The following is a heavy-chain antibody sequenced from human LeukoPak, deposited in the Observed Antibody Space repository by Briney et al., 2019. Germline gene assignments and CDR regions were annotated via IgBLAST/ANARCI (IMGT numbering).Heavy chain of an antibody. CDR3: ARGWLQSRFDS. D-gene: IGHD5-24*01. CDR1: GDSVSTNSGG. CDR2: TYYSSNWYN. Sequence: SQTLSLTCAISGDSVSTNSGGWNWIRQSPSRGLEWLGRTYYSSNWYNDYAVFVKSRITINPDTSKNQFSLQLYSVTPEDTALYYCARGWLQSRFDSWGQGTLVTVSS. J-gene: IGHJ4*02. V-gene: IGHV6-1*01.